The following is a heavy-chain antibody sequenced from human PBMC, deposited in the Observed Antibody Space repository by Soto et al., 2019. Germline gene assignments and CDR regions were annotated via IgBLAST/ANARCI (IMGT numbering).Heavy chain of an antibody. D-gene: IGHD5-12*01. Sequence: SVKVSCKGSGYTFTSYSTSWVRQASGQGLEWMGWISAYNGNTNYAQKLQGRVTMTTDTSTSTAYMELRSLRSDDTAVYYCARDDVEMATIFDYWGQGTLVTVSS. J-gene: IGHJ4*02. CDR1: GYTFTSYS. V-gene: IGHV1-18*01. CDR3: ARDDVEMATIFDY. CDR2: ISAYNGNT.